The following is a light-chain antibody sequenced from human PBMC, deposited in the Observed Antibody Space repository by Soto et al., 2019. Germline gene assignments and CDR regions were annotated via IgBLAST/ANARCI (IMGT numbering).Light chain of an antibody. Sequence: EIVLTQSPAPLSLSPGERATLSCRASQSVSSYLAWYQQKPGQAPRLLIYDTSTRATGVPARFSGSRSGTEFTLTINSLQSEDVAVYYCQRYNNWPLTLGGGTKVDIK. CDR3: QRYNNWPLT. J-gene: IGKJ4*01. V-gene: IGKV3-15*01. CDR1: QSVSSY. CDR2: DTS.